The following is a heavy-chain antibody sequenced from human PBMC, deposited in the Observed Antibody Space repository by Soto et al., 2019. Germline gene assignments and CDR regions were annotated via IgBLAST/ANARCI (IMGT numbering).Heavy chain of an antibody. CDR3: ARDKSRDGKQAFDY. D-gene: IGHD2-2*01. Sequence: QVQLVESGGGVVQPERSLRLSCAASGFIFSDYYMSWIRQAPGKGLEWVSYISSSGSTIYYADSVKGRFTISRDNAKNSLYLQMNSLRAEDTAVYYCARDKSRDGKQAFDYWGQGTLVTVSS. CDR1: GFIFSDYY. V-gene: IGHV3-11*01. CDR2: ISSSGSTI. J-gene: IGHJ4*02.